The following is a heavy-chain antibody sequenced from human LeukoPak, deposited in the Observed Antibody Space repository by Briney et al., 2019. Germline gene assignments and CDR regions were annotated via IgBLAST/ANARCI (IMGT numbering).Heavy chain of an antibody. Sequence: SETLSLTCTVSGGSISSYYWSWIRQPPGKGLEWIGYIYYSGSTNYNPSLKSRVTISVDTSKNQFSLKLSSVTAADTAVYYCARHQFLGEMADAFGIWGQGTMVTVSS. CDR1: GGSISSYY. V-gene: IGHV4-59*08. D-gene: IGHD3-10*01. J-gene: IGHJ3*02. CDR2: IYYSGST. CDR3: ARHQFLGEMADAFGI.